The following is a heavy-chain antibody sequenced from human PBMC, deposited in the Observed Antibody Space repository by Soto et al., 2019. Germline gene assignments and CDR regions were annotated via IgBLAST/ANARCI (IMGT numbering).Heavy chain of an antibody. CDR3: AKDDSGSGRNYFAY. V-gene: IGHV3-23*01. CDR1: GFTFSSYA. D-gene: IGHD6-19*01. Sequence: GGSLRLSCAASGFTFSSYAMSWVRQAPGKGLEWVSAISGVGGSTYYADSVKGRFTISRDNSKNTLYLQMNSLRAEDTAIYYCAKDDSGSGRNYFAYWGQGTLVTVSS. CDR2: ISGVGGST. J-gene: IGHJ4*02.